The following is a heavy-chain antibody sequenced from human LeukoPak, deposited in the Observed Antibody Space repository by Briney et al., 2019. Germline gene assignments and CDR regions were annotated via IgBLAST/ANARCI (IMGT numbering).Heavy chain of an antibody. Sequence: PGGSLRLSCAASGFTFSDYGIHWVRQAPGKGLEWVGRVKSKNNGETTDYAAPVKGRFTISRDDSKNTLYLQMNSLKTEDTAVYYCTTVGCRSTSCYADYWGQGTLVTVSS. CDR3: TTVGCRSTSCYADY. J-gene: IGHJ4*02. CDR2: VKSKNNGETT. CDR1: GFTFSDYG. D-gene: IGHD2-2*01. V-gene: IGHV3-15*01.